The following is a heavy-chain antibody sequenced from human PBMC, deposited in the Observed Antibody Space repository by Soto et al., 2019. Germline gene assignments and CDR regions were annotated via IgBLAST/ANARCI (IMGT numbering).Heavy chain of an antibody. CDR3: ARGGYSYGVLFDY. D-gene: IGHD5-18*01. CDR1: GGSISSGDYY. J-gene: IGHJ4*02. V-gene: IGHV4-30-4*01. CDR2: IYYSGST. Sequence: LSLTCTVSGGSISSGDYYWSWIRQPPGKGLEWIGYIYYSGSTYYNPSLKSRVTISVDTSKNQFSLKLSSVTAADTAVYYCARGGYSYGVLFDYWGQGTLVTVSS.